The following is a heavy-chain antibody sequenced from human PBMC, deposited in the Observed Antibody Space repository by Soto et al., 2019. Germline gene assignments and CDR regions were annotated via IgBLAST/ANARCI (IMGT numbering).Heavy chain of an antibody. CDR3: ARGGYSYGVLFDY. D-gene: IGHD5-18*01. CDR1: GGSISSGDYY. J-gene: IGHJ4*02. V-gene: IGHV4-30-4*01. CDR2: IYYSGST. Sequence: LSLTCTVSGGSISSGDYYWSWIRQPPGKGLEWIGYIYYSGSTYYNPSLKSRVTISVDTSKNQFSLKLSSVTAADTAVYYCARGGYSYGVLFDYWGQGTLVTVSS.